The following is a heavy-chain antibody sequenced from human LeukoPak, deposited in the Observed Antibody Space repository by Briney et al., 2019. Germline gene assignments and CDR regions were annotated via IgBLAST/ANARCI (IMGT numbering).Heavy chain of an antibody. D-gene: IGHD3-3*01. Sequence: SETLSLTCTVSGGSISSYYWSWIRQPAGKGLEWIGRIYTSGSTNYNPSLKSRVTMSVDTSKNQFSLKLSSVTAADTAVYYCARGNHYDFWRGNYFDYXXXXXXVTXSS. CDR3: ARGNHYDFWRGNYFDY. CDR1: GGSISSYY. J-gene: IGHJ4*01. CDR2: IYTSGST. V-gene: IGHV4-4*07.